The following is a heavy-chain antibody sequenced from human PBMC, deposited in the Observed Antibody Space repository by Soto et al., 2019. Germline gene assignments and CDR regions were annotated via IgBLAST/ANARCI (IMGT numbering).Heavy chain of an antibody. V-gene: IGHV4-31*03. CDR1: GGSISSGGYY. CDR3: AGIAVAGTLNKIDY. J-gene: IGHJ4*02. D-gene: IGHD6-19*01. CDR2: IYYSGST. Sequence: PSETLSLTCTVSGGSISSGGYYWSWIRQHPGKGLEWIGYIYYSGSTYYSPSLKSRVTISVDTSKNQFSLKLSSVTAADTAVYYCAGIAVAGTLNKIDYSGQGTLVTVSS.